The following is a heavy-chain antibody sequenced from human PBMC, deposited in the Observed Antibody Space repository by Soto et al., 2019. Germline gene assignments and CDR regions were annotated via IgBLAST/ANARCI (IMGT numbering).Heavy chain of an antibody. CDR2: ISGSGGST. Sequence: HPGGSLRLSCAASGFTFSSYAMSWVRQAPGKGLEWVSAISGSGGSTYYADSVKGRFTISRDNSKNTLYLQMNSLRAEDTAVYYCAKGTRYCSGGSCYSGAFDIWGQGTMVTVSS. D-gene: IGHD2-15*01. CDR3: AKGTRYCSGGSCYSGAFDI. V-gene: IGHV3-23*01. J-gene: IGHJ3*02. CDR1: GFTFSSYA.